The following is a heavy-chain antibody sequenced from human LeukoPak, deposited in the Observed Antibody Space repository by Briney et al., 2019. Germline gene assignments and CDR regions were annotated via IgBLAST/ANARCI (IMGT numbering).Heavy chain of an antibody. V-gene: IGHV3-30*18. CDR3: AKDRLPAAWSGSPGHYYYGMDV. D-gene: IGHD3-3*01. Sequence: PGGSLRLSCAASGFTFSSYGMHWVRQAPGKGLEWVAVISYDGSNKYYADSVKGRFTISRDNSKNTLYLQMNSPRAEDTAVYYCAKDRLPAAWSGSPGHYYYGMDVWGQGTTVTVSS. CDR1: GFTFSSYG. J-gene: IGHJ6*02. CDR2: ISYDGSNK.